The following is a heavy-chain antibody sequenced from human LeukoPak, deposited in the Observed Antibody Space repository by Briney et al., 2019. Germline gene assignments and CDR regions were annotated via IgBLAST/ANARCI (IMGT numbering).Heavy chain of an antibody. CDR3: ARAFTGRGDYFF. Sequence: ASVKVSCKASGYTFTRYDINWVRQATGQGLEWMGWMNPNSGNTGHAQKFQGRVTMTRNTSIRTAYMELNSLRSEDTAVYYCARAFTGRGDYFFWGQGTLVTVSS. V-gene: IGHV1-8*01. CDR1: GYTFTRYD. J-gene: IGHJ4*02. D-gene: IGHD4-17*01. CDR2: MNPNSGNT.